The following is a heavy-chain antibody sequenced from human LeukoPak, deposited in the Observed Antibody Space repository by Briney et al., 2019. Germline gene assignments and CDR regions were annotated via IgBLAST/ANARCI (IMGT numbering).Heavy chain of an antibody. D-gene: IGHD3-10*01. CDR2: ISAYDGNT. V-gene: IGHV1-18*01. CDR3: ARDGYGSGKGYFDY. CDR1: GYTFTSYG. J-gene: IGHJ4*02. Sequence: RASVKVSCKTSGYTFTSYGFSWVRQAPGQGLEWMGWISAYDGNTNSAQKFQGRVTMTTDTSTSTAYMELRSLRSDDTAVYYCARDGYGSGKGYFDYWGQGTLVTVSS.